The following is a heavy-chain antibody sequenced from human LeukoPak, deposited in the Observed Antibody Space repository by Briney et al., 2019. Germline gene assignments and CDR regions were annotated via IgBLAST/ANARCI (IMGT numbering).Heavy chain of an antibody. Sequence: PGGSLRLSRAASGFTFSSYAMSWVRQAPGRGLEWVSAISGSGDSTYYADSVKGRFTISRDNSKNTLYLQMNSLRAEDTAVYYCAKDRGNYSPVRFDPWGQGTLVTVSS. V-gene: IGHV3-23*01. D-gene: IGHD3-16*01. CDR1: GFTFSSYA. J-gene: IGHJ5*02. CDR2: ISGSGDST. CDR3: AKDRGNYSPVRFDP.